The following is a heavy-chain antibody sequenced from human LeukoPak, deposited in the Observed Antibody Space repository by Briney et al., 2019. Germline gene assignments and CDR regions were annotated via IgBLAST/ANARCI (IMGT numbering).Heavy chain of an antibody. Sequence: PGGSLRLSCAASGFTFSSYWMSWVRQAPGKGLEWVANIKQDGSEKYYVDSVKGRFTISRDNAKNSLYLQMNSLRAEDTAVYYCARQYSSSWFGTATNWFDPWGQGTLVTDSS. J-gene: IGHJ5*02. CDR2: IKQDGSEK. D-gene: IGHD6-13*01. CDR1: GFTFSSYW. V-gene: IGHV3-7*01. CDR3: ARQYSSSWFGTATNWFDP.